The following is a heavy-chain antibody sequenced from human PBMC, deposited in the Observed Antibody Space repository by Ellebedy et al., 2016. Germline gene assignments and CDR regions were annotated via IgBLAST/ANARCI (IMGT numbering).Heavy chain of an antibody. D-gene: IGHD2-2*02. CDR2: MNVNNDNR. CDR3: ARDGWYCTSTSCSTTGWFDP. CDR1: GYSFTSYD. J-gene: IGHJ5*02. Sequence: ASVKVSCXASGYSFTSYDINWVRQATGQGLEWMAWMNVNNDNRGHAQKFQGRLTMTRNTSISTVYMDLSSLRSDDTAVYYCARDGWYCTSTSCSTTGWFDPWGQGTLVTVSS. V-gene: IGHV1-8*01.